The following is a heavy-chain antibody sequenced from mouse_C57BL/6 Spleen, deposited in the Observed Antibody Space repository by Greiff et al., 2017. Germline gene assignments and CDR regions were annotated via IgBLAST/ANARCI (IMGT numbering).Heavy chain of an antibody. D-gene: IGHD1-1*01. V-gene: IGHV1-53*01. CDR1: GYTFTSSW. Sequence: QVQLQQPGTELVKPGASVKLSCKASGYTFTSSWMHWVKQRPGQGLEWIGNINPSNGGTNYNEKFKSKATLTVDKSSSTAYMQLSSLTSEDSAVYYCARSDGSSFYAMDYWGQGTSVTVSS. J-gene: IGHJ4*01. CDR2: INPSNGGT. CDR3: ARSDGSSFYAMDY.